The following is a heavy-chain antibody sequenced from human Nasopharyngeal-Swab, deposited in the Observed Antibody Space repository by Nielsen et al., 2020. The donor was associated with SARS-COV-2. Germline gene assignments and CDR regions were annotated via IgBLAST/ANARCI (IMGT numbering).Heavy chain of an antibody. CDR1: GFTFSSYE. J-gene: IGHJ4*02. Sequence: GGSLRLSCAASGFTFSSYEMNWVRKAPGKGLEWVSYISSSGSTIYYADSVKGRFTISRDNAKNSLYLQMSSLRAEDTAVYYCARDFGFCSSTSCSLLTFDYWGKGTLVTVSS. CDR2: ISSSGSTI. V-gene: IGHV3-48*03. D-gene: IGHD2-2*01. CDR3: ARDFGFCSSTSCSLLTFDY.